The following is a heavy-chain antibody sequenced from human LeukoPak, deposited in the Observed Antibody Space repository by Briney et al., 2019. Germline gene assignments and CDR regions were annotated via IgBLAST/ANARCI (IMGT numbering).Heavy chain of an antibody. D-gene: IGHD6-19*01. CDR3: ARDSSGWSYYFDY. J-gene: IGHJ4*02. Sequence: PSETLSLTCTVSGGSISGYYWSWIRQPPGKGLEWIGEIYHSGSTNYNPSLKSRVTISVDKSKNQFSLKLSSVTAADTAVYYCARDSSGWSYYFDYWGQGTLVTVSS. CDR1: GGSISGYY. CDR2: IYHSGST. V-gene: IGHV4-59*12.